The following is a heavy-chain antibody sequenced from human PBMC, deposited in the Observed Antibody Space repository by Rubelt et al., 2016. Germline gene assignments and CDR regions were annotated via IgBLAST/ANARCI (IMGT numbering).Heavy chain of an antibody. D-gene: IGHD2-2*01. Sequence: QVQLVESGGGVVQPGRSLRLSCAASGFTFSSYAMHWVRQAPGKGLEWVAVISYDGSNKYYADSVKGRLTISRDNSKNTLYLQMNSLRAEDTAVYYCAREITPADLDWGQGTLVTVSS. V-gene: IGHV3-30*04. CDR1: GFTFSSYA. CDR3: AREITPADLD. CDR2: ISYDGSNK. J-gene: IGHJ4*02.